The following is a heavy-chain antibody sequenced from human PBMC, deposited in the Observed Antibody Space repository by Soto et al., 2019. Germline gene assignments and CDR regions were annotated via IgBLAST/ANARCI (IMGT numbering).Heavy chain of an antibody. V-gene: IGHV4-59*01. CDR3: AGGRGGITVSSKPLGEWFDP. J-gene: IGHJ5*02. D-gene: IGHD6-19*01. CDR1: GVSIDNFF. Sequence: QVQLQESGPGLLRPSETLSLTCTVSGVSIDNFFWSWIRQIPGKGLEWIGYVSQGGTTAYMSEGETTSYNPPLESRATKALDLPNNHFALKVTPLTAGEAAAYFLAGGRGGITVSSKPLGEWFDPWGQGTLVTVSS. CDR2: VSQGGTTAYMSEGETT.